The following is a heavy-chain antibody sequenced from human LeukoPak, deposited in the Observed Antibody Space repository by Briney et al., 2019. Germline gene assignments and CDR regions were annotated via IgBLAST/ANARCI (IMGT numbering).Heavy chain of an antibody. CDR2: ISYSGST. V-gene: IGHV4-34*01. CDR3: ARLSTVTTSFDY. D-gene: IGHD4-17*01. CDR1: GGSFSGYY. J-gene: IGHJ4*02. Sequence: SETLSLTCAVYGGSFSGYYWSWIRQPPGKGLEWIGSISYSGSTYYNPSLKSRLTISVDTSKNQFSLKLTSVTAADTAVYYCARLSTVTTSFDYWGQGTLVTVSS.